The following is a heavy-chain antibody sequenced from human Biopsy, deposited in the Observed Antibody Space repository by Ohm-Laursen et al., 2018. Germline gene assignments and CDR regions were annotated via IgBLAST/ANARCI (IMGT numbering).Heavy chain of an antibody. CDR1: EYTLTELP. J-gene: IGHJ1*01. CDR2: IIPMFGTA. D-gene: IGHD3-9*01. V-gene: IGHV1-24*01. CDR3: ATKLTGYFHH. Sequence: ASVKVSCKVSEYTLTELPMHWVRQAPGKGLEWMGGIIPMFGTANYAQMFQGRVTVAADTSTSTATMELRSLRSDDTAVYYCATKLTGYFHHWGQGTLVIVSS.